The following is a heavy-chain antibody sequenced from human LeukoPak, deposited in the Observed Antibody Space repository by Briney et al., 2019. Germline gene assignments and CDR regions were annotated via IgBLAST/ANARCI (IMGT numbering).Heavy chain of an antibody. D-gene: IGHD4-11*01. CDR3: AGGNYHYYSYCMDV. Sequence: GGSLRLSCAASGFTFSSYWMYWVRQAPGKGLVWVSRINTDGSRTSHADSVKGRFTISRDNAKNTLYLQMNSLRAEDTAVYYCAGGNYHYYSYCMDVWGKGTTVTVSS. CDR1: GFTFSSYW. J-gene: IGHJ6*03. V-gene: IGHV3-74*01. CDR2: INTDGSRT.